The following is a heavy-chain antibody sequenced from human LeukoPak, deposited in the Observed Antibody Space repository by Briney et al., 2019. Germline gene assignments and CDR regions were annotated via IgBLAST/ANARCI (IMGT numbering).Heavy chain of an antibody. Sequence: GESLKISCRGSGYSFTSYWIGWVRQMPGKGLEWMGIIYPGDSDTRYSPSFQGQVTISADKSISTAYLQWSSLKASHTAMYYCARHPEYSGSYPIDYWGQGTLVTVSS. CDR3: ARHPEYSGSYPIDY. J-gene: IGHJ4*02. D-gene: IGHD1-26*01. CDR2: IYPGDSDT. V-gene: IGHV5-51*01. CDR1: GYSFTSYW.